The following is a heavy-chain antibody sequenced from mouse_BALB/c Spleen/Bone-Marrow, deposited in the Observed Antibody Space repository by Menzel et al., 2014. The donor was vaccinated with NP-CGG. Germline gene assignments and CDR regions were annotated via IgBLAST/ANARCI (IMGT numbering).Heavy chain of an antibody. CDR1: GFDFSRYW. J-gene: IGHJ2*01. CDR2: INPESSTI. D-gene: IGHD2-3*01. V-gene: IGHV4-1*02. Sequence: EVQLVESGGGLVQPGGSLKLSCTASGFDFSRYWMSWVRQAPGNGLQWIGEINPESSTINYTPSLKDKFIISRDNAKNTQYLQISKVRFEDTALYYSTRLTYEGLSDYWGQGTTLTSSS. CDR3: TRLTYEGLSDY.